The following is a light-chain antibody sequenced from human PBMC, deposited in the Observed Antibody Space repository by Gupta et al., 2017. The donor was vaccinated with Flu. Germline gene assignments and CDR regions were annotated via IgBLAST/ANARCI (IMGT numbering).Light chain of an antibody. V-gene: IGLV2-14*01. CDR2: EVR. CDR1: IRDIGGYNY. Sequence: HSALTQPASVSGSPGQSITISCTGTIRDIGGYNYLSWSQQHPGKAPKLLLFEVRNPPSGGSTRFSGSKVGNTASLTISGPQAEEEADYYWRSYTNTHDLVLFGGGTKLNVL. CDR3: RSYTNTHDLVL. J-gene: IGLJ2*01.